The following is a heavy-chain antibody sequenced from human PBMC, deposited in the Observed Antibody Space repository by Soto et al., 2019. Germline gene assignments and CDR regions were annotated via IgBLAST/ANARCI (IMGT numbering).Heavy chain of an antibody. V-gene: IGHV3-48*01. CDR3: ASSALPVDY. CDR2: INSGSTSI. CDR1: GFIFSCYS. J-gene: IGHJ4*02. D-gene: IGHD1-26*01. Sequence: PGGSLRLSCVASGFIFSCYSMNWVRQAPGKGLEWISYINSGSTSIYYADSVKGRFTISRDNAKNSLYLQMNSLRAEDTAVYYSASSALPVDYWGQGTLVTVSS.